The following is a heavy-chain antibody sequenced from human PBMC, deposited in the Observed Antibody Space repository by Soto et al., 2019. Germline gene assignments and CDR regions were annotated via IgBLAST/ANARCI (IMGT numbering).Heavy chain of an antibody. J-gene: IGHJ4*02. CDR2: IYWDDDK. CDR1: GCSLSTSRVG. V-gene: IGHV2-5*02. D-gene: IGHD3-9*01. CDR3: AHRYGILTSSYPGGFDY. Sequence: SGPTLVNPTQTLTLTCTVSGCSLSTSRVGVGWIRQPPGKGLEWLALIYWDDDKHYSPSLRSRLTITKDTSKNQVVLTMTSMVPVDTATYYCAHRYGILTSSYPGGFDYWSQGTLVTVSS.